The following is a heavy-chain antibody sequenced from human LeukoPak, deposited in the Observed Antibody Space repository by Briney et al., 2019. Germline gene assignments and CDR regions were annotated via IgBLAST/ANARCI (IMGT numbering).Heavy chain of an antibody. CDR2: LYSDGTT. V-gene: IGHV3-66*01. D-gene: IGHD3-3*01. CDR1: GLSVSSNY. CDR3: AREVVRGIFGVVLRSSSFDY. Sequence: PGGSLRLSCAASGLSVSSNYMAWVRQAPGKGLEWVSILYSDGTTHYAGSVKGRFTISRDISKNTLYLQMYSLRTEDTAVYYCAREVVRGIFGVVLRSSSFDYWGQGTLVTVSS. J-gene: IGHJ4*02.